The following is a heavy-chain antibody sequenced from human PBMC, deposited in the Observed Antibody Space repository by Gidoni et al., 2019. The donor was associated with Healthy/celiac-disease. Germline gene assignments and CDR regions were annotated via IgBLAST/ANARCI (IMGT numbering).Heavy chain of an antibody. V-gene: IGHV3-48*03. CDR3: AREDCGGDCYPDY. Sequence: EVQLVESGGGLVQLGGSLRPSSAASGFPFSVYEMNWVRQAPGKGLEWVSYISSSGSTIYYADSVKGRFTISRDNAKNSLYLQMNSLRAEDTAVYYCAREDCGGDCYPDYWGQGTLVTVSS. CDR1: GFPFSVYE. D-gene: IGHD2-21*02. J-gene: IGHJ4*02. CDR2: ISSSGSTI.